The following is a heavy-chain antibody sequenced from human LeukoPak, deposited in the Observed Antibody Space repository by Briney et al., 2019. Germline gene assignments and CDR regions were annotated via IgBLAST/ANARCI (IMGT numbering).Heavy chain of an antibody. CDR3: ARDLSNYYYGSGLGY. D-gene: IGHD3-10*01. Sequence: GGSLRLSCAASGFNVSKSYLSWVRQAPGKGLEWVAVISYDGSNKYYADSVKGRFTISRDNSKNTLYLQMSSLRAEDTAVYYCARDLSNYYYGSGLGYWGQGTLVTVSS. V-gene: IGHV3-30*03. J-gene: IGHJ4*02. CDR2: ISYDGSNK. CDR1: GFNVSKSY.